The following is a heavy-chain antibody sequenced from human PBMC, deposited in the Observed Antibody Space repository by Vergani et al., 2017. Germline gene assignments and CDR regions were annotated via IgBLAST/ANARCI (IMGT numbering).Heavy chain of an antibody. Sequence: QVQLQESGPGLVKPSETLSLTCTVSGGSISSYYWSWIRQPPGKGLEWIGYIYYSGSTNYNPSLKSRVTISVDTSKNQFSLKLSSVTAADTAVYYCARTGTIFGVDGPLDVWGKGTTVTVSS. CDR1: GGSISSYY. D-gene: IGHD3-3*01. CDR3: ARTGTIFGVDGPLDV. J-gene: IGHJ6*04. CDR2: IYYSGST. V-gene: IGHV4-59*01.